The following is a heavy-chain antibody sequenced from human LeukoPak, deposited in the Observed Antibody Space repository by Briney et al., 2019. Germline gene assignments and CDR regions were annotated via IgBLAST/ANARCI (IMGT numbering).Heavy chain of an antibody. V-gene: IGHV4-59*08. CDR1: GGSISSYY. J-gene: IGHJ4*02. D-gene: IGHD3-22*01. Sequence: PSETLSLTCTVSGGSISSYYWSWIRQPPGKGLEWIGYIYYSGSTNYNPSLKSRVTISVDTSKNQFSLKLSSVTAADTAVYYCARGYYDSSGYYHLDYWGQGTLVTVSS. CDR3: ARGYYDSSGYYHLDY. CDR2: IYYSGST.